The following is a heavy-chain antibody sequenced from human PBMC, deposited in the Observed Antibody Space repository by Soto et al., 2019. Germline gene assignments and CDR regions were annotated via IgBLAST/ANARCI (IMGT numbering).Heavy chain of an antibody. J-gene: IGHJ6*02. CDR2: INPNSGGT. D-gene: IGHD4-4*01. V-gene: IGHV1-2*02. CDR1: GYTFTGYY. CDR3: AREAVYYYYGMDV. Sequence: ASVKVSCKASGYTFTGYYMHWVRQAPGQGLEWMGWINPNSGGTNYAQKFQGRVTMTRDTSISTAYMELSRLRSDDTAVYYCAREAVYYYYGMDVWAQGTTVTVSS.